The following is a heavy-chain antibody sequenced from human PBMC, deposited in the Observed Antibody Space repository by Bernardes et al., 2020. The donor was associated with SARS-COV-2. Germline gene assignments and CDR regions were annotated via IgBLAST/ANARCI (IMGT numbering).Heavy chain of an antibody. D-gene: IGHD3-16*02. J-gene: IGHJ4*02. CDR2: ISSSSSYI. V-gene: IGHV3-21*01. CDR1: GFTFSSYS. CDR3: ARDRGGSYRFGY. Sequence: GGSLRLSCAASGFTFSSYSMNWVRQAPGKGLEWVSSISSSSSYIYYADSVKGRFTISRDNAKNSLYLQMNSLRAEDTAVYYCARDRGGSYRFGYWGQGTLVTVSS.